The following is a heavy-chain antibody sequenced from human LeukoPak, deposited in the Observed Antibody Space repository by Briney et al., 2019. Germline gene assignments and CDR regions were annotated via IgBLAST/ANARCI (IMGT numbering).Heavy chain of an antibody. CDR1: GFTFSSYG. J-gene: IGHJ4*02. CDR2: IWYDGSNK. CDR3: ARDQNEGYGDYFYYFDY. Sequence: GGSLRLTCAASGFTFSSYGMHWVRQAPGKGLEWVAVIWYDGSNKYYVDSVKGRFTISRDNSKNTLYLQMNSLRAEDTAVYYCARDQNEGYGDYFYYFDYWGQGTLVTVSS. D-gene: IGHD4-17*01. V-gene: IGHV3-33*01.